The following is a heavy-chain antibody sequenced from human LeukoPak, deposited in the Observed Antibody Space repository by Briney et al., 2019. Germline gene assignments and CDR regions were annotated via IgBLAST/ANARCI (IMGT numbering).Heavy chain of an antibody. J-gene: IGHJ4*02. CDR1: GFTVSGNY. Sequence: GGSLRLSCAASGFTVSGNYVSWVRQAPGKGLEWVSVFYIGGRTYYADSVKGRFTISRDNSKNTLFLQMRGLRPEDTAIYYCAREGVGYFFDYWGQGALVTVSS. CDR2: FYIGGRT. D-gene: IGHD5-18*01. V-gene: IGHV3-53*05. CDR3: AREGVGYFFDY.